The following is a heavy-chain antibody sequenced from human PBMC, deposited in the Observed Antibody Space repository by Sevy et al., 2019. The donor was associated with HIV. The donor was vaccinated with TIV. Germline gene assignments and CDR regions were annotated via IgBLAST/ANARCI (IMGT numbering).Heavy chain of an antibody. V-gene: IGHV1-69*06. D-gene: IGHD3-22*01. CDR2: IISIFGTT. Sequence: ASVKVSCKASGGTFNSYGINWVRQAPGQGLEWMGGIISIFGTTNYAQKFQGRVTITADKSTSTVHMELSSLRSEDTAEYYCALDSNAYDIWGQGTMVTVSS. J-gene: IGHJ3*02. CDR1: GGTFNSYG. CDR3: ALDSNAYDI.